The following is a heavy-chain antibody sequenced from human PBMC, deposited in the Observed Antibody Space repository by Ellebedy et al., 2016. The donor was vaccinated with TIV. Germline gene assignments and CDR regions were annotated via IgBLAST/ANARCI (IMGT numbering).Heavy chain of an antibody. Sequence: ASVKVSCXASGYTFTSYDINWVRQATGQGLEWMGWMNPNSGNTGYAQKFQGRVTMTRNTSISTAYMELSSLRSEDTAVYYCARRMSAMPTGYYYGMDVWGQGTTVTVSS. D-gene: IGHD2-2*01. CDR3: ARRMSAMPTGYYYGMDV. V-gene: IGHV1-8*01. CDR2: MNPNSGNT. CDR1: GYTFTSYD. J-gene: IGHJ6*02.